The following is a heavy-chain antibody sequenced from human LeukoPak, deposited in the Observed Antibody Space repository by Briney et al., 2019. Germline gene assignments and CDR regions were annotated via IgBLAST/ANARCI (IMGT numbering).Heavy chain of an antibody. CDR2: ISGGGGST. D-gene: IGHD6-19*01. V-gene: IGHV3-23*01. J-gene: IGHJ4*02. CDR3: AKDCSSGWYFFSYFDY. Sequence: GGSLRLSCAASGFTFSSYAMSWVRQAPGKGLEWVSAISGGGGSTYYADSVKGRFTISRDNSKNTLYLQMNRLRAEDTAVYYCAKDCSSGWYFFSYFDYWGQGTLVTVSS. CDR1: GFTFSSYA.